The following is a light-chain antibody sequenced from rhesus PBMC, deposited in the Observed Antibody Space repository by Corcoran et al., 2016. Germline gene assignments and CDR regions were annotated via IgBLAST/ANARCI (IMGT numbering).Light chain of an antibody. Sequence: DIQMTQSPSSLSASVGDTVTIPCRASQSISSWLDWYQQQPGKAPNLLIYTESSLQSGVPARFSGSGSETDFTLTISSLQPEDFATYYCLQYSSSPLTFGPGTKLDI. J-gene: IGKJ3*01. CDR3: LQYSSSPLT. CDR1: QSISSW. V-gene: IGKV1-22*01. CDR2: TES.